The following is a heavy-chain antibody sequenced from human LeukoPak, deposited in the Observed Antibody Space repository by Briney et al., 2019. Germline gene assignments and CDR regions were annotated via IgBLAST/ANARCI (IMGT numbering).Heavy chain of an antibody. Sequence: APVKVSCKASGYTFTSHDINWVRQATGQGLEWMGWMNPNSGNTGYAQKFQGRVTITRNTSISTAYMELSSLRSEDTAVYYCARGPAYSNYEAYYYYYMDVWGKGTTVTVSS. CDR3: ARGPAYSNYEAYYYYYMDV. V-gene: IGHV1-8*01. D-gene: IGHD4-11*01. J-gene: IGHJ6*03. CDR2: MNPNSGNT. CDR1: GYTFTSHD.